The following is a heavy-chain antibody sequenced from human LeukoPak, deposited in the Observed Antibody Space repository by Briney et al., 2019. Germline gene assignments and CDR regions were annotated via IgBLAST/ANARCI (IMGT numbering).Heavy chain of an antibody. Sequence: GRSLRLSCAASGFTFSSYAMHWVRQAPGKGLEWVAVISYDGSNKYYADSVKGRFTISRDNSKNTLYLQMNSLRAEDTAVYYCANPPGIFGSYGMDVWGQGTTVTVSS. J-gene: IGHJ6*02. CDR3: ANPPGIFGSYGMDV. CDR1: GFTFSSYA. V-gene: IGHV3-30-3*01. D-gene: IGHD3-3*01. CDR2: ISYDGSNK.